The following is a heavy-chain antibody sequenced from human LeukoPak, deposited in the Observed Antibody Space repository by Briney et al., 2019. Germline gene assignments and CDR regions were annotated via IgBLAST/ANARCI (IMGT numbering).Heavy chain of an antibody. D-gene: IGHD1-26*01. Sequence: ASVKVSFKASANTFTSYFMHWVRQAPGQGLEWMGIINPSGGSTSYAQKFQGRVTMTRDTSTSTVYMELSSLRSEDTAVYYCARESGATASPYAFDIWGQGTMVTVSS. V-gene: IGHV1-46*01. CDR2: INPSGGST. CDR3: ARESGATASPYAFDI. J-gene: IGHJ3*02. CDR1: ANTFTSYF.